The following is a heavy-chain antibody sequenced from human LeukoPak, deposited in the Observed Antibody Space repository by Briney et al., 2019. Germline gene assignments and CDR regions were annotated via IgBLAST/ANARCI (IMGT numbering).Heavy chain of an antibody. J-gene: IGHJ3*02. CDR3: ARDAHGSGSYYRVTDAFDI. Sequence: SQTLSLTCAVSGGSISSGGYSWSWIRQPPGKGLEWIGYIYYSGSTNYNPSLKSRVTISVDTSKNQFSLKLSSVTAADTAVYYCARDAHGSGSYYRVTDAFDIWGQGTMVTVSS. CDR1: GGSISSGGYS. V-gene: IGHV4-61*08. D-gene: IGHD3-10*01. CDR2: IYYSGST.